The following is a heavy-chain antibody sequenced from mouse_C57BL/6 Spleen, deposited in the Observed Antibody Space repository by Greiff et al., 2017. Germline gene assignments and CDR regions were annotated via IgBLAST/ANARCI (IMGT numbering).Heavy chain of an antibody. D-gene: IGHD2-3*01. CDR2: INPSDSDT. CDR3: AIDYDGYYEAY. CDR1: GYTFTSYW. J-gene: IGHJ3*01. V-gene: IGHV1-74*01. Sequence: QVQLQQPGAELVKPGASVKVSCKASGYTFTSYWMHWVKQRPGQGLEWIGRINPSDSDTNYNQKFKGKATLTVDKSSSTAYMQLSILTSEDSAVYYCAIDYDGYYEAYWGQGTLVTVSA.